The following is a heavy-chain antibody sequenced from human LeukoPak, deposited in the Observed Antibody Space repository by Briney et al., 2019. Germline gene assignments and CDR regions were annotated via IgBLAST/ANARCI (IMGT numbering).Heavy chain of an antibody. J-gene: IGHJ4*02. Sequence: GSVKVSCKVSGYTLTELSMHWVRQAPGKGLEWMGGFDPEDGETIYAQKFQGRVTMTRDTSISTAYMELSRLRFDDTAVYYCARNKEGKSLDYWGQGTLVTVSS. CDR1: GYTLTELS. CDR2: FDPEDGET. V-gene: IGHV1-24*01. CDR3: ARNKEGKSLDY.